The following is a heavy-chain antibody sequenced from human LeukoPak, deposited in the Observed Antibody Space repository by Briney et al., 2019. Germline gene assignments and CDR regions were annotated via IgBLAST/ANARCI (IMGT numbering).Heavy chain of an antibody. CDR2: IYTGGST. CDR1: GGSISSYY. D-gene: IGHD1-7*01. V-gene: IGHV4-4*09. J-gene: IGHJ5*02. CDR3: ARRGWNLVFDP. Sequence: SETLSLTCTVSGGSISSYYWSWIRQPPGKGLEWIGYIYTGGSTNYNPSLKSRVTISVDTSKNQFSLKLSSVTAADTAVYYCARRGWNLVFDPWGQGTLVTVSS.